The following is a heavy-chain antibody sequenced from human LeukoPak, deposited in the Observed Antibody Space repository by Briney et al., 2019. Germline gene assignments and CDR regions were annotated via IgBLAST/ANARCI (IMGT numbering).Heavy chain of an antibody. J-gene: IGHJ4*02. D-gene: IGHD3-3*01. CDR3: ASKIIFGSFDY. CDR1: GFTFSSYS. Sequence: GGSLRLSCAASGFTFSSYSMNWVRQAPGKGLEWVSYISSSSSTIYYADSVKGRFTISRDNAKNSLYLQMNSLRAEDTAVYYCASKIIFGSFDYWGQGTLVTVSS. CDR2: ISSSSSTI. V-gene: IGHV3-48*01.